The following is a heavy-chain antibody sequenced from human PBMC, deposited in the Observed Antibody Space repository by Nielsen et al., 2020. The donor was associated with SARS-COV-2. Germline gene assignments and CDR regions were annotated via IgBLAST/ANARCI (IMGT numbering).Heavy chain of an antibody. J-gene: IGHJ6*02. D-gene: IGHD2-15*01. CDR1: GFTFDDYA. Sequence: SLKISCAASGFTFDDYAMHWVRQAPGKGLEWVSGISWNSGSIGYADSVKGRFTISRDNAKNSLYLQMNSLRAEDTALYYCAKLVVAAMGDYGMDVWGQGTTVTVSS. V-gene: IGHV3-9*01. CDR2: ISWNSGSI. CDR3: AKLVVAAMGDYGMDV.